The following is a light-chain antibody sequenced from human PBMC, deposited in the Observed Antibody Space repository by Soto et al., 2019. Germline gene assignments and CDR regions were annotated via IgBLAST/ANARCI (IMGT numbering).Light chain of an antibody. Sequence: DIQMTQSPSSVSASVGDRVTITCRASQDISRWLAWYQQKAGKAPKLLIYAASTLQSGVPSRFSGSGSGTDFTLTISSLQPEDSATYYWQQAKNVPLSCGGGTKVEIK. J-gene: IGKJ4*01. V-gene: IGKV1D-12*01. CDR2: AAS. CDR1: QDISRW. CDR3: QQAKNVPLS.